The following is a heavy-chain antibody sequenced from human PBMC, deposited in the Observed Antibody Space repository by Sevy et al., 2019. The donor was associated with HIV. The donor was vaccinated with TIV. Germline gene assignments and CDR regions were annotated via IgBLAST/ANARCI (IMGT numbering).Heavy chain of an antibody. J-gene: IGHJ4*02. Sequence: SETLSLACAVSGVSVSSDTNYWSWIRQPPGKGLEWIGYVYHTGSTNYSPSFKSRVTISIDTSKNQFSLRLFSVATGDTTVYYWSREPYFFDNSGYYWDYWGQGALVTVSS. D-gene: IGHD3-22*01. V-gene: IGHV4-61*01. CDR3: SREPYFFDNSGYYWDY. CDR2: VYHTGST. CDR1: GVSVSSDTNY.